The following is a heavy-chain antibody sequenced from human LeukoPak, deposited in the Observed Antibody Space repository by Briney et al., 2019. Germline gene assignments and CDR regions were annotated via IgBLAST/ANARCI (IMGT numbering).Heavy chain of an antibody. CDR2: RCNAGDT. J-gene: IGHJ4*02. Sequence: GGSLRLSCAASGFTFDVSAMNWVRQAPGKGLEWVSARCNAGDTYYADSVKGRFTISRDNSKKMLFLQMTSLRAKDTAVYYCAKKTPGNYPYDYWGQGTLVTVSP. V-gene: IGHV3-23*01. D-gene: IGHD3-22*01. CDR3: AKKTPGNYPYDY. CDR1: GFTFDVSA.